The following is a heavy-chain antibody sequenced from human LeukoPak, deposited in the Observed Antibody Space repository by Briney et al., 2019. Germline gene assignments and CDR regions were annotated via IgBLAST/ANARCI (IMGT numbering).Heavy chain of an antibody. CDR2: IYYSGST. CDR1: GGSISSYY. CDR3: ARDPGIAVAEGAFDI. D-gene: IGHD6-19*01. J-gene: IGHJ3*02. V-gene: IGHV4-59*01. Sequence: SETLSLTCNVSGGSISSYYWSWIRQPPGKGLEWIGYIYYSGSTNYNPSLKSRVTISVDTSKNQFSLKLSSVTAADTAVYYCARDPGIAVAEGAFDIWGQGTMVTVSS.